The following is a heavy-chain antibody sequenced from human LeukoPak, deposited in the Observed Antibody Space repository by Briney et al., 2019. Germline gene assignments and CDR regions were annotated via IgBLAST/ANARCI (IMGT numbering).Heavy chain of an antibody. CDR2: IYTSGST. D-gene: IGHD3-10*01. Sequence: SETLSLTCAVYGGSFSGYYWSWIRQPAGKGLEWIGRIYTSGSTNYNPSLKSRVTISVDTSKNQFSLKLSSVTAADTAVYYCARSNPMVRGVITDAFDIWGQGTMVTVSS. V-gene: IGHV4-59*10. CDR1: GGSFSGYY. CDR3: ARSNPMVRGVITDAFDI. J-gene: IGHJ3*02.